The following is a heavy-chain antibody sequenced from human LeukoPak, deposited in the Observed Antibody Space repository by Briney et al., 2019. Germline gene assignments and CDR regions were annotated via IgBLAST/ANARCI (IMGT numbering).Heavy chain of an antibody. J-gene: IGHJ4*02. CDR2: ISAGGTT. D-gene: IGHD6-19*01. CDR3: AKYFGGWYEDY. Sequence: GGSLRLSCADSGFTFSSYAMSWVRQAPGKGLQWVSTISAGGTTYYADSVKGRFTVSRDNSKNTLFLQMNSLRAEDTAVYYCAKYFGGWYEDYWSQGTLVTVSS. V-gene: IGHV3-23*01. CDR1: GFTFSSYA.